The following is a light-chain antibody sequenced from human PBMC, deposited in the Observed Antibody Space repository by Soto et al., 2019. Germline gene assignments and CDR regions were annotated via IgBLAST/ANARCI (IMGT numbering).Light chain of an antibody. CDR2: DTS. V-gene: IGKV3-11*01. CDR1: QSVDTY. J-gene: IGKJ3*01. CDR3: QQRRNWVS. Sequence: LTQSPAILSLSPGESATLSCTASQSVDTYIAWYQQRPGQPPRLLIHDTSHRASGVPARFRGSGSGTDFTLTITSLEPEDFAVYFCQQRRNWVSFVPGTRL.